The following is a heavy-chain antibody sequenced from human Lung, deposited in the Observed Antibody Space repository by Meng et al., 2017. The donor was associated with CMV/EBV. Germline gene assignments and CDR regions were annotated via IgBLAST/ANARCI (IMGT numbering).Heavy chain of an antibody. D-gene: IGHD3-3*01. CDR3: ARSPTITIFGVIRTSYFDY. V-gene: IGHV1-46*01. J-gene: IGHJ4*02. Sequence: ASVXVSCKTSGYTFTDYYVHWVRQAPGQGLEWMGIINPNCGTTRYAQKFQGRVTMTRDTSTSTVYMELSSLRSEDTAVYYCARSPTITIFGVIRTSYFDYXGQGXLVTVSS. CDR1: GYTFTDYY. CDR2: INPNCGTT.